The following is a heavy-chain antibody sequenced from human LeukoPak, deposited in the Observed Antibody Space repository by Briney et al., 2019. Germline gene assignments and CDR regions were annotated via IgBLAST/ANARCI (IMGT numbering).Heavy chain of an antibody. D-gene: IGHD6-19*01. Sequence: ASVKVSCKDSGYTFTSYDINWVRQATGQGLEWMGWMNPNSGNTGYAQKFHGRVTITRNTSISTAYMELSSLRSEHTAVYYCARSKWLEAFDIWGQGTMVTVSS. CDR3: ARSKWLEAFDI. V-gene: IGHV1-8*01. CDR2: MNPNSGNT. J-gene: IGHJ3*02. CDR1: GYTFTSYD.